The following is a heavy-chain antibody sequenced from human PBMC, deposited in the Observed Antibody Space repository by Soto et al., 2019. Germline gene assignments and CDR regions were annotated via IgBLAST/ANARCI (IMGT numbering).Heavy chain of an antibody. Sequence: PGGSLRLSCAVSGYTFSSYAMSWVRQAPGKGLEWVSAISGSGGSTYYADSVKGRFTVSRDNSKNTLYLQMNSLRAEDTAVYYCAKVPYGDPALNYYYYMDVWGKGTTVTVSS. CDR2: ISGSGGST. J-gene: IGHJ6*03. CDR1: GYTFSSYA. D-gene: IGHD4-17*01. CDR3: AKVPYGDPALNYYYYMDV. V-gene: IGHV3-23*01.